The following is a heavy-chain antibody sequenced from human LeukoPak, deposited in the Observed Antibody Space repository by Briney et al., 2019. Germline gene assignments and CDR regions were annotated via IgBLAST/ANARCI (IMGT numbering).Heavy chain of an antibody. D-gene: IGHD2-15*01. CDR3: AREAITFIAPFDY. CDR1: GGSISSGDYY. CDR2: IYYSGST. J-gene: IGHJ4*02. Sequence: SQTLSLTCTVSGGSISSGDYYWSWLRQPPGKVLEWIGYIYYSGSTYYNPSLKSRVTISVDTSKNQFSLKLSSVTAADTAVYCCAREAITFIAPFDYWGQGTLVTVSS. V-gene: IGHV4-30-4*08.